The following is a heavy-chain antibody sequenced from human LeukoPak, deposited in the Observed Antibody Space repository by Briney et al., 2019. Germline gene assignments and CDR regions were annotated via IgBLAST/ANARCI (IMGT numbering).Heavy chain of an antibody. CDR2: ISGSGGST. CDR3: AKDSSVTYLYYFDY. J-gene: IGHJ4*02. CDR1: GFTFSSYA. V-gene: IGHV3-23*01. Sequence: GGSLRLSYAASGFTFSSYAMSWVRQAPGKGLEWVSAISGSGGSTYYADSVKGRFTISRDNSKNTLYLQMNSLRAEDTAVYYCAKDSSVTYLYYFDYWGQGTLVTVSS. D-gene: IGHD4-17*01.